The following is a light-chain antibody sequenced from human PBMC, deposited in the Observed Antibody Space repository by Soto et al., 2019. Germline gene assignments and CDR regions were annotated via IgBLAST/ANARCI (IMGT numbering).Light chain of an antibody. Sequence: QSALTQPASVSGSPGQSITISCTGASSDVGDYSYVSWYQHHPGQAPELLIYEVSNRPSGVSYRFSGSKSGNTASLTISGLQAEDEADYFCTSSTTGSLYVFGTGTKLTVL. CDR1: SSDVGDYSY. CDR2: EVS. J-gene: IGLJ1*01. V-gene: IGLV2-14*01. CDR3: TSSTTGSLYV.